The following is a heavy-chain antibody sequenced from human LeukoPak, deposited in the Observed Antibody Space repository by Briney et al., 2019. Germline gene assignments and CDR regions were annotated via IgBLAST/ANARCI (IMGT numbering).Heavy chain of an antibody. V-gene: IGHV4-38-2*02. D-gene: IGHD3-10*01. CDR1: GYSISSGYY. Sequence: PSETLSLTCTVSGYSISSGYYWGWIRQPPGKGLEWIGSIYHSGSTYYNPSLKSRVTISVDTSKNQFSLKLSSVTAADTAVYYCARDVWFGDPTSQGYWGQGTLVTVSS. CDR2: IYHSGST. CDR3: ARDVWFGDPTSQGY. J-gene: IGHJ4*02.